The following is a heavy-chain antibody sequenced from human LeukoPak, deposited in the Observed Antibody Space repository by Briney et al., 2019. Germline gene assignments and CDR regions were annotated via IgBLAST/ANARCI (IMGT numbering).Heavy chain of an antibody. CDR2: INPNSGGT. D-gene: IGHD3-9*01. CDR1: GYTFTGYY. V-gene: IGHV1-2*02. Sequence: GASVKVSCKASGYTFTGYYMHWVRQAPGQGLEWMGWINPNSGGTNYAQKFQGRVTMTRDTSISTAYMELSRLRSDDTAVYYCARDFDMGDPYYDILTGYVQIDYWGRGTLVAVSS. CDR3: ARDFDMGDPYYDILTGYVQIDY. J-gene: IGHJ4*02.